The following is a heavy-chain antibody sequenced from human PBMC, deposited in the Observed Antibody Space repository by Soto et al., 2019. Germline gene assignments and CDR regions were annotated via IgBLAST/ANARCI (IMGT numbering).Heavy chain of an antibody. Sequence: ASVKVSCKASGYTFTNYAMHWVRQAPGQRLEWMGWINAGNGNTKYSQKFQGRVTITRDTSASTAYMELSSLRSEDTAVYYCATVRGYYDSSGSRGPWYYFDYWGQGTLVTVSA. CDR1: GYTFTNYA. D-gene: IGHD3-22*01. J-gene: IGHJ4*02. CDR2: INAGNGNT. CDR3: ATVRGYYDSSGSRGPWYYFDY. V-gene: IGHV1-3*01.